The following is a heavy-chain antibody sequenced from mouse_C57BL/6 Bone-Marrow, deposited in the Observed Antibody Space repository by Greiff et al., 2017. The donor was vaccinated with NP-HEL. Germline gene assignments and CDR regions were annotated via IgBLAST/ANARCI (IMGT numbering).Heavy chain of an antibody. CDR3: ARIGIKAMDY. Sequence: EVMLVESGGGLVQPGGSLKLSCAASGFTFSDYYMYWVRQTPEKRLEWVAYISNGGGSTYYPANVKGRFTISRDNAKNTLYLQMSRLKSEDTAMYYCARIGIKAMDYWGQGTSVTVSS. D-gene: IGHD3-1*01. CDR2: ISNGGGST. V-gene: IGHV5-12*01. CDR1: GFTFSDYY. J-gene: IGHJ4*01.